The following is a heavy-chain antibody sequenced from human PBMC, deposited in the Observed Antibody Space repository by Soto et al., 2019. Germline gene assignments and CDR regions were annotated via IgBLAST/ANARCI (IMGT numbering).Heavy chain of an antibody. Sequence: EVQLVESGGGLVEPGGSLRLSCAASAFTFSNAWMNWVRQAPGKGLEWVGHIKTKTDGGTTDYAAPVKGRFTISRDDSKNTLYLQMNSLKTEDTAVYFCTQTLYWGLGTLVTVSS. J-gene: IGHJ4*02. CDR2: IKTKTDGGTT. V-gene: IGHV3-15*01. CDR3: TQTLY. CDR1: AFTFSNAW.